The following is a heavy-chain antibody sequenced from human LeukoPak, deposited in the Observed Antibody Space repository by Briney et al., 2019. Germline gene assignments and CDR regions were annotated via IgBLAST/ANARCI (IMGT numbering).Heavy chain of an antibody. V-gene: IGHV4-39*01. CDR2: IFYSGST. CDR1: GGSISSRSYY. Sequence: SSETLSPTCTVSGGSISSRSYYWGWLRQPPGKGLEWIASIFYSGSTYHNPSLKSRVTISVDTSKSQFSLKLSSVTAADTAVYFCARHPLKAYVSDWFDPWGQGTLVTVSS. D-gene: IGHD3-10*02. CDR3: ARHPLKAYVSDWFDP. J-gene: IGHJ5*02.